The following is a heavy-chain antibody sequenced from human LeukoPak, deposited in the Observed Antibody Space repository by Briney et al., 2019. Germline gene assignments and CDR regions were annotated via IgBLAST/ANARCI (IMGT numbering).Heavy chain of an antibody. CDR3: ARDKGKITMNEVRGASDY. J-gene: IGHJ4*02. CDR2: IILIFGTA. Sequence: ASVKVSCKASGGTFSSYAISWARQAPGQGLEWMGGIILIFGTANYAQKFQGRVTITADKSTSTAYMELSSLRSEDTAVYYCARDKGKITMNEVRGASDYWGQGTLVTVSS. D-gene: IGHD3-22*01. CDR1: GGTFSSYA. V-gene: IGHV1-69*06.